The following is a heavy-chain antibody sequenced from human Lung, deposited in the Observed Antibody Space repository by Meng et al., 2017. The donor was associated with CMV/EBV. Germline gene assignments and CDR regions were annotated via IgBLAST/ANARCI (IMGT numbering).Heavy chain of an antibody. V-gene: IGHV3-30-3*01. Sequence: SLKISCAVSGVTFSDYAMHWVRQAPGKGLEWVTMISYDGTSKFYADSVKGRFTVSRDNSRNTLYLHMNSLRGDDTAVYYCARDPSGSYTYYYGMDIWGQGXTVTVSS. CDR2: ISYDGTSK. D-gene: IGHD1-26*01. J-gene: IGHJ6*02. CDR3: ARDPSGSYTYYYGMDI. CDR1: GVTFSDYA.